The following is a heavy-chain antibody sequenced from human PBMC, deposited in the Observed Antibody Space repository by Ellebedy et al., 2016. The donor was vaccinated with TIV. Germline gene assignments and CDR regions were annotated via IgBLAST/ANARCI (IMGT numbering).Heavy chain of an antibody. CDR2: IGPTTYI. Sequence: PGGSLRLSCAASGFTISPYSMNWVRQATGKGLQWVSSIGPTTYISYADSVKGRFTISRDNAKNSLFLQMHSLRAEDTAVYYCARDRHGGYDSLDYWGQGTLVTVSS. J-gene: IGHJ4*02. D-gene: IGHD5-12*01. CDR1: GFTISPYS. CDR3: ARDRHGGYDSLDY. V-gene: IGHV3-21*01.